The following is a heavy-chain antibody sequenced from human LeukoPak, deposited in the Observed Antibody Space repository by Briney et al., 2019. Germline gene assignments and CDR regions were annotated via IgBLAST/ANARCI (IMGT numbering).Heavy chain of an antibody. J-gene: IGHJ6*03. CDR1: GFTFSSYG. CDR2: ISGSGGST. Sequence: PGGTLRLSCAASGFTFSSYGMSWVRQAPGKGLEWVSAISGSGGSTYYADSVKGRFTISRDNSKNTLYLQMNSLRAEDTAVYYRAKRGYCSGGSCYSSLYYYYYYMDVWGKGTTVTISS. D-gene: IGHD2-15*01. V-gene: IGHV3-23*01. CDR3: AKRGYCSGGSCYSSLYYYYYYMDV.